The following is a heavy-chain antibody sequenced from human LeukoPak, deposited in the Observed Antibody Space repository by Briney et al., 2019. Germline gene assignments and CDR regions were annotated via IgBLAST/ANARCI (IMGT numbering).Heavy chain of an antibody. Sequence: ASVKVSCKASGGTFSSYAISWVRQAPGQGPEWMGGIIPIFGTANYAQKFQGRVTITADESTSTAYMELSSLRSEDTAVYYCARVGAGYYFDYWGQGTLVTVSS. V-gene: IGHV1-69*13. J-gene: IGHJ4*02. D-gene: IGHD1-26*01. CDR3: ARVGAGYYFDY. CDR1: GGTFSSYA. CDR2: IIPIFGTA.